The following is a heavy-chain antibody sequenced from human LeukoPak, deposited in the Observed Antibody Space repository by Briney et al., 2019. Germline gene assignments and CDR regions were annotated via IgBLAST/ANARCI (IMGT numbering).Heavy chain of an antibody. J-gene: IGHJ4*02. Sequence: PGGTLRLSCAASGFTFSTYGFSWVRQAPGKGLEWVSRISGSGDTTNYADSVKGRFTISRDKSRNTVYLQTDSLRADDTAVYYCARGRNFGSGSYVFVYWGQGTLVTVSS. V-gene: IGHV3-23*01. D-gene: IGHD3-10*01. CDR3: ARGRNFGSGSYVFVY. CDR1: GFTFSTYG. CDR2: ISGSGDTT.